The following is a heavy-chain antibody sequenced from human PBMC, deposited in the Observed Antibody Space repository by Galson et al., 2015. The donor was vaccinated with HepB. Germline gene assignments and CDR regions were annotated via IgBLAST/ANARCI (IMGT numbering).Heavy chain of an antibody. CDR1: GFSLPTSKEG. CDR2: IYGDDDK. V-gene: IGHV2-5*02. Sequence: PALVKPTQALTLTCSFSGFSLPTSKEGVGWLRQPPGKALEWLAMIYGDDDKRYSPSLESRLSVTKATSKNQVVLTMTNMDPLDTATYYCAHRRSGYDNPHILGYWGQGILVAVSS. CDR3: AHRRSGYDNPHILGY. J-gene: IGHJ4*02. D-gene: IGHD5-12*01.